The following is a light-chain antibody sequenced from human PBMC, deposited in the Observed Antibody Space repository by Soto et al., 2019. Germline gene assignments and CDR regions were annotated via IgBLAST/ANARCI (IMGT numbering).Light chain of an antibody. CDR3: QQYGSSGLT. CDR2: GAS. CDR1: QSVSSSY. J-gene: IGKJ4*01. V-gene: IGKV3-20*01. Sequence: PGEGASLSCRASQSVSSSYLAWYQQKPGQAPRRLIYGASSRATGIPDRFSGSGSGTDFTLTISRLEPEDFAVYYCQQYGSSGLTFGGGTKVEIK.